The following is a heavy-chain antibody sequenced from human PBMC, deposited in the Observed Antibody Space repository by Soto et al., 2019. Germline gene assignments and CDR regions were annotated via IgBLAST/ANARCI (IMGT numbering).Heavy chain of an antibody. CDR1: GGSFSGYY. V-gene: IGHV4-34*01. D-gene: IGHD2-2*01. CDR3: ARYKGYCSSTSCPRRSGNNWFDP. Sequence: SETLSLTCAVYGGSFSGYYWSWIRQPPGKWLEWIGEINHSGSTNYNPSLKSRVTISVDTSKNQFSLKLSSVTAADTAVYYCARYKGYCSSTSCPRRSGNNWFDPWGQGTLVTVSS. CDR2: INHSGST. J-gene: IGHJ5*02.